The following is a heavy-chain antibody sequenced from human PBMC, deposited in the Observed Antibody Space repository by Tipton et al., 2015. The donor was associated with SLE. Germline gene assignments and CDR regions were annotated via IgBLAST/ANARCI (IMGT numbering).Heavy chain of an antibody. D-gene: IGHD1-1*01. CDR1: GFTFSSYA. CDR2: ISGSGTST. J-gene: IGHJ4*02. V-gene: IGHV3-23*01. Sequence: SLRLSCAASGFTFSSYAMHWVRQAPGKGLEWVSDISGSGTSTYYADFVEGHFTISRDNSKNTVYLQMNSLRVADTAIYYCARLVSTGFDYWGQGTLVTVSS. CDR3: ARLVSTGFDY.